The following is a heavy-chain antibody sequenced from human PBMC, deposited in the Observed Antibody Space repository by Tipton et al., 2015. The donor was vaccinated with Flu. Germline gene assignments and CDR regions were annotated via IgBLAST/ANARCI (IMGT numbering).Heavy chain of an antibody. D-gene: IGHD3-10*01. CDR3: ASRIPMFRGVLPDV. CDR1: GGSVNGYF. Sequence: TLSLTCTVSGGSVNGYFWSWIRQPPGKGLEWIGGLSYSGSTYYNPSLKSRVVISVDASKNQFSLKLTSVTAADTAVYYCASRIPMFRGVLPDVWGKGTTVTVSS. CDR2: LSYSGST. J-gene: IGHJ6*04. V-gene: IGHV4-59*05.